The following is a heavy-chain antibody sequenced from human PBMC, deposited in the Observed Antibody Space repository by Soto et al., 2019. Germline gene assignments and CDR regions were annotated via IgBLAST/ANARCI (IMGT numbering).Heavy chain of an antibody. CDR1: GFTFSSYA. CDR3: AKDRIGIVVVPAAPNYYYYGMDV. V-gene: IGHV3-23*01. D-gene: IGHD2-2*01. CDR2: ISGSGGST. J-gene: IGHJ6*02. Sequence: EVQLLESGGGLVQPGGSLRLSCAASGFTFSSYAMSWVPQAPGKGLEWVSAISGSGGSTYYADSVKGRFTISRDNSKNTLYLQMNSLRAEDTAVYYCAKDRIGIVVVPAAPNYYYYGMDVWGQGTTVTVSS.